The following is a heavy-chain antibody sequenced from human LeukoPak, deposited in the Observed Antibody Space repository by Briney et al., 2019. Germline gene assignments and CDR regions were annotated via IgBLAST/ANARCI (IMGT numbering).Heavy chain of an antibody. CDR2: ISAYNGNT. V-gene: IGHV1-18*01. J-gene: IGHJ6*03. Sequence: ASVKVSCKASGYTFTSYGISWVRQAPGQGLEWMGWISAYNGNTNYAQKLQGRVTMTTDTSTGTAYMELRSLRSDDTAVYYCARDRSYPPQLLRDYYYYMDVWGKGTTVTVSS. CDR1: GYTFTSYG. CDR3: ARDRSYPPQLLRDYYYYMDV. D-gene: IGHD2-15*01.